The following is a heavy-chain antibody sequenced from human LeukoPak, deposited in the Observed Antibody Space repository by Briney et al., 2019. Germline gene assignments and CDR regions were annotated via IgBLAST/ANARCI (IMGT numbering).Heavy chain of an antibody. V-gene: IGHV1-69*01. J-gene: IGHJ4*02. CDR3: ARRPGVVPAAPFDY. D-gene: IGHD2-2*01. Sequence: SVKVSCKASGGTFSSYAISWVRQAPGQGLEWMGGIIPIFGTANYAQKFQGRVTITADESTSTAYMELSSLRSEDTAVYYCARRPGVVPAAPFDYWGQGTLVTVSS. CDR1: GGTFSSYA. CDR2: IIPIFGTA.